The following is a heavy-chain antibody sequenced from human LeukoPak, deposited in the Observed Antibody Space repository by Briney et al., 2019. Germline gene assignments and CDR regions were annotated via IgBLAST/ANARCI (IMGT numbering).Heavy chain of an antibody. CDR2: MYDGGNA. CDR1: GGSISTSGRY. CDR3: ARHTPYIDFWSGFFTPFDH. D-gene: IGHD3-3*01. V-gene: IGHV4-39*01. Sequence: PSETLSLTCTVSGGSISTSGRYWGWIRQPPGEGLEWIGNMYDGGNAQYNPSLKSRVSMSVDTSKNQFSLKLTSVTAADTAVFYCARHTPYIDFWSGFFTPFDHWGQGILVTVSS. J-gene: IGHJ4*02.